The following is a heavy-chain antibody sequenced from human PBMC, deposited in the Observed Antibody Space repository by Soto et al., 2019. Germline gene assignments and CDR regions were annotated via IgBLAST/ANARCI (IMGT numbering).Heavy chain of an antibody. D-gene: IGHD2-2*02. CDR3: AIYLNN. CDR2: NGKDGNEE. J-gene: IGHJ4*02. V-gene: IGHV3-7*03. Sequence: LRLSCAASGFRFGNYRMSWVRQARGKGLEWVAKNGKDGNEEHYVDSMKDRFTIPRDNAKNARYLQMNKLTGEDTAVYHWAIYLNNWGQGTLVTVSS. CDR1: GFRFGNYR.